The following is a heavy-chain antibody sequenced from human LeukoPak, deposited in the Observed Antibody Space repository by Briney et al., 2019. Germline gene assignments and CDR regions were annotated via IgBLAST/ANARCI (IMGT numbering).Heavy chain of an antibody. J-gene: IGHJ4*02. CDR2: INPNSGGT. Sequence: ASVKVSCKASGYTFTGYYMHWVRQAPGQGLEWMGWINPNSGGTNYAQKFQGRVTMTRDTSISTAYMELSRLRSDDTAVYYCARSYCSGGSCYLMGNDYWGQGTLVTVTS. CDR1: GYTFTGYY. D-gene: IGHD2-15*01. CDR3: ARSYCSGGSCYLMGNDY. V-gene: IGHV1-2*02.